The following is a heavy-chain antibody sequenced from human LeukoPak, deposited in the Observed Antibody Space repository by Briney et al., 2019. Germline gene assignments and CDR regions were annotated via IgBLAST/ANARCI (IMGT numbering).Heavy chain of an antibody. CDR2: INHSGYT. V-gene: IGHV4-34*01. CDR3: ARRPYQLLSRHYYMDV. D-gene: IGHD2-2*01. J-gene: IGHJ6*03. CDR1: GGSFSGHY. Sequence: PSETLSLTCAVYGGSFSGHYWTWIRQPPGKGLEWIGEINHSGYTNYNASLKSRVTISVDTSKSQFSLNLSSVTAADTAVYYCARRPYQLLSRHYYMDVWGKGTTVTVSS.